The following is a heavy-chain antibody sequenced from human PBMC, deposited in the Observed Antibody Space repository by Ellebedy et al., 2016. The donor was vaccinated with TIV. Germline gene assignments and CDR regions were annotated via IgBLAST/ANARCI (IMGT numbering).Heavy chain of an antibody. V-gene: IGHV3-30*18. CDR1: GFTFSNYG. D-gene: IGHD3-22*01. CDR2: ISYDGRNK. Sequence: GESLKISCAASGFTFSNYGMHWVRQAPGKGLEWVSVISYDGRNKYYADSVKGRFTISRDNSKNTLYVQMNSLRAEDTAVYYCAKVAEYYHDSSGFPDNWGQGTLVTVSS. J-gene: IGHJ4*02. CDR3: AKVAEYYHDSSGFPDN.